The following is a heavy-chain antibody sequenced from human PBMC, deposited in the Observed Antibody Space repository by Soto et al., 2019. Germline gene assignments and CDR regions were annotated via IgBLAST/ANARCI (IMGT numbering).Heavy chain of an antibody. CDR1: GGSISSGGYY. V-gene: IGHV4-31*03. Sequence: QVQLQESGPGLVKPSQTLSLTCTVSGGSISSGGYYWSWIRQHPGKGLEWIGYIYYSGSTYYNPSLKSRVTISVDTSKNQFSRKLSSVTAADTAVYYCARVTVDTAMVRPFDYWGQGTLVTVSS. D-gene: IGHD5-18*01. CDR2: IYYSGST. J-gene: IGHJ4*02. CDR3: ARVTVDTAMVRPFDY.